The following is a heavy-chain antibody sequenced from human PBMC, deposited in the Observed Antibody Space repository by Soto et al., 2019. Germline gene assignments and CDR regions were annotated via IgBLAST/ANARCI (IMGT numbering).Heavy chain of an antibody. J-gene: IGHJ3*02. CDR2: FDPEDGET. Sequence: GASVKLSCKVSGYTLTELSMHWVRQAPGRGLEWMGGFDPEDGETIYAQKFQGRVTMTEDTSTDTAYMELSSLRSEDTAVYYCATENYGSGSYLDAFDIWGQGTMVTVSS. CDR1: GYTLTELS. V-gene: IGHV1-24*01. CDR3: ATENYGSGSYLDAFDI. D-gene: IGHD3-10*01.